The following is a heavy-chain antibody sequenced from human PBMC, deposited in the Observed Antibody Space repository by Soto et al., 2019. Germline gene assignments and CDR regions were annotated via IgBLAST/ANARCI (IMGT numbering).Heavy chain of an antibody. CDR3: ARASYGDLDY. CDR2: IYSGGST. J-gene: IGHJ4*02. CDR1: GFTVSSNY. D-gene: IGHD4-17*01. V-gene: IGHV3-53*04. Sequence: EVQLVESGGGLVQPGGSLRLSCAASGFTVSSNYMSWVRQAPGKGLEWVSVIYSGGSTYYADSVMGRFTISRHNSKNTLYLQMNSLRAEDTAVYYCARASYGDLDYWGQGTLVTVSS.